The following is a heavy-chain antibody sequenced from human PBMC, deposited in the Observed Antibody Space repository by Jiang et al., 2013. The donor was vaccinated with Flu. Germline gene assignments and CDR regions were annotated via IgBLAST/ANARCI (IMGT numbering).Heavy chain of an antibody. CDR3: ARGFDSSYDY. D-gene: IGHD6-6*01. J-gene: IGHJ4*02. Sequence: WNNDYAVSLRGRIIINPDTSKNQFSLQLKFVTPEDTAVYYCARGFDSSYDYWGQGTVVTVSS. CDR2: WNN. V-gene: IGHV6-1*01.